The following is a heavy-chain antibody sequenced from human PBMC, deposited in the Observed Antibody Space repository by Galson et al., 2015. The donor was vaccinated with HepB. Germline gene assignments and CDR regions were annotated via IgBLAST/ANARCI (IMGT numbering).Heavy chain of an antibody. D-gene: IGHD6-13*01. CDR2: INHSGST. Sequence: LSLTCAVYGGSFSGYYWRWIRQPPGKGLEWIGEINHSGSTNYNPSLKSRVTISVDTSKNQFSLKLSSVTAADTAVYYCARRRQIAAADLYWYFDLWGRGTLVTVSS. CDR1: GGSFSGYY. V-gene: IGHV4-34*01. J-gene: IGHJ2*01. CDR3: ARRRQIAAADLYWYFDL.